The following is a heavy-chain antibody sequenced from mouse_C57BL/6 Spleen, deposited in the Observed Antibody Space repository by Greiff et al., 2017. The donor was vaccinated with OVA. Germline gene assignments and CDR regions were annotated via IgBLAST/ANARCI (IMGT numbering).Heavy chain of an antibody. J-gene: IGHJ3*01. CDR1: GFTFSDYG. D-gene: IGHD1-1*01. CDR2: ISSGSSTI. CDR3: AGGYGSSPFAY. V-gene: IGHV5-17*01. Sequence: EVQRVESGGGLVKPGGSLKLSCAASGFTFSDYGMHWVRQAPEKGLEWVAYISSGSSTIYYADTVKGRFTISRDNAKNTLFLQMTSLRSEDTAMYYCAGGYGSSPFAYWGQGTLVTVSA.